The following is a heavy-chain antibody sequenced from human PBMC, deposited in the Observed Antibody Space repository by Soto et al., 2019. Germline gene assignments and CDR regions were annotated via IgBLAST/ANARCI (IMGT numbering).Heavy chain of an antibody. CDR3: ARDGGGEPMGQRPYNWFDP. CDR2: IIPIFGTA. Sequence: QVQLVQSGAEVKKPGSSVKVSCKASGGTFSSYAISWVRQAPGQGLEWMGGIIPIFGTANYAQKFQGRVTITADKSTSTAYMELSSLGSEDTAVYYCARDGGGEPMGQRPYNWFDPWGQGTLVTVSS. J-gene: IGHJ5*02. V-gene: IGHV1-69*06. D-gene: IGHD3-16*01. CDR1: GGTFSSYA.